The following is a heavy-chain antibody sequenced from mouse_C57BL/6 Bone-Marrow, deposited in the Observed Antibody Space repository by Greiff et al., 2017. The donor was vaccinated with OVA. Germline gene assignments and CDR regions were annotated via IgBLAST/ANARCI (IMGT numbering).Heavy chain of an antibody. CDR2: IDPENGDT. Sequence: EVKLQQSGAELVRPGASVKLSCTASGFNIKDDYMHWVKQRPEQGLEWIGWIDPENGDTEYASKFQGTATITADTSSNTAYLQLSSLTSEDTSVYYCTTYTWLLPYLDYWGQGTTLTVSS. CDR3: TTYTWLLPYLDY. CDR1: GFNIKDDY. J-gene: IGHJ2*01. V-gene: IGHV14-4*01. D-gene: IGHD2-3*01.